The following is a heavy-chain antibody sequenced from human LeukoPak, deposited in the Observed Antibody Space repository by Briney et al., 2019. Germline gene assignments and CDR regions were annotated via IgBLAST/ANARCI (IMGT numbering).Heavy chain of an antibody. Sequence: PSETLSLTCTVSGGSFIGTYWSWISQPPGKGLEWIGAINHSGSTNYNPSLKSRVTISVDTSKNQFSLKLSSVTAADMAMLYCARVQAEVGPGHWGQGTLVTVSS. D-gene: IGHD6-13*01. CDR3: ARVQAEVGPGH. V-gene: IGHV4-34*01. CDR2: INHSGST. CDR1: GGSFIGTY. J-gene: IGHJ4*02.